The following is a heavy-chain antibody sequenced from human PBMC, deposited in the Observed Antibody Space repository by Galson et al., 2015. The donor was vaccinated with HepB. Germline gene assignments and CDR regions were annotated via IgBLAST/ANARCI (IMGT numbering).Heavy chain of an antibody. D-gene: IGHD2-2*02. V-gene: IGHV5-51*03. J-gene: IGHJ5*02. CDR2: IYPGDSDT. CDR1: GYSFTSYW. CDR3: ARGIVVAPAAIRDDWFDP. Sequence: QSGAEVKKPGESLTISCKGSGYSFTSYWIGWVRQMPGKGLEWMGIIYPGDSDTRYSPSFQGQVTISADKSISTAYLQWSSLKASDTAMYYCARGIVVAPAAIRDDWFDPWGQGTLVTVSS.